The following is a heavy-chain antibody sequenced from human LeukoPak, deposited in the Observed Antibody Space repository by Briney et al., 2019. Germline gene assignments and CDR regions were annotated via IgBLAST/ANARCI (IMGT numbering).Heavy chain of an antibody. J-gene: IGHJ4*02. CDR1: GFTFSSYW. D-gene: IGHD3-9*01. Sequence: SGGSLRLSCAASGFTFSSYWMNWVRQAPGKGLEWVANINGDGRDKYYVGSVRGRFTISRDNADNALYLQMNGLRGDDTALYYCARGVDSAIDWWGQGTLVTVSS. CDR3: ARGVDSAIDW. CDR2: INGDGRDK. V-gene: IGHV3-7*01.